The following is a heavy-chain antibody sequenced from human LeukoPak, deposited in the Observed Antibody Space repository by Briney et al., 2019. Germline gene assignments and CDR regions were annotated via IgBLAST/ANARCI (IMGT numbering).Heavy chain of an antibody. Sequence: GGSLRLSCAASGFTFSSYWMSWVRQAPGKGLEWVANIKEDGSEKYYVDSVKGRFTISRDNAKNSLYLQMNSLRAEDTAVYYCARDRAFRTRSANFDYWGQGTLVTVSS. V-gene: IGHV3-7*01. CDR2: IKEDGSEK. CDR3: ARDRAFRTRSANFDY. J-gene: IGHJ4*02. CDR1: GFTFSSYW. D-gene: IGHD3-3*02.